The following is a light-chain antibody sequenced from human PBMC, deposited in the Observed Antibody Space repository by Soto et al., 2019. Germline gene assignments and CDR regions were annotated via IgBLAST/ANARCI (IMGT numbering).Light chain of an antibody. Sequence: QSVLTQPPSVSGAPGQTVTISCSGSSSNIGAGYDVHWYQQLPRTVPKLVIYDSFNRPSGVPDRFSGSKSGTSASLAITGLEAEDEAYYYCRAYGKGLGVSVLFGGGTKLTVL. CDR2: DSF. CDR1: SSNIGAGYD. J-gene: IGLJ3*02. V-gene: IGLV1-40*01. CDR3: RAYGKGLGVSVL.